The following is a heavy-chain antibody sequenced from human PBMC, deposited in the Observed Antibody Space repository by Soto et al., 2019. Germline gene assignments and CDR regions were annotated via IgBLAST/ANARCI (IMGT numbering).Heavy chain of an antibody. CDR3: RRSSRYSTDV. Sequence: SETLSLTCTVSGASTRSSAYLGWIRQPPGKGLEWIGSIYSIGNTYYNPSLKSGVTISADTSKNQFSLNLISVTAADTAVYYCRRSSRYSTDVWGQGITVTVS. V-gene: IGHV4-39*01. CDR1: GASTRSSAY. D-gene: IGHD6-19*01. J-gene: IGHJ6*02. CDR2: IYSIGNT.